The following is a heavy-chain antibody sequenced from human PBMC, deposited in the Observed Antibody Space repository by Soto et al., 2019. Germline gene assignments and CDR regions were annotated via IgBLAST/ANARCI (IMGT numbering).Heavy chain of an antibody. CDR2: ISYDGSNK. J-gene: IGHJ4*02. CDR1: GFTFSSYG. V-gene: IGHV3-30*18. Sequence: QVQLVESGGGVVQPGRSLRLSCAASGFTFSSYGMHWVRQAPGKGLEWVAVISYDGSNKYYADSVKGRFNISRDNSKNTLYLQMNSLRAEDTAVYYCAEDLRTYGEHGNFDYWGQGTLVTVSS. D-gene: IGHD4-17*01. CDR3: AEDLRTYGEHGNFDY.